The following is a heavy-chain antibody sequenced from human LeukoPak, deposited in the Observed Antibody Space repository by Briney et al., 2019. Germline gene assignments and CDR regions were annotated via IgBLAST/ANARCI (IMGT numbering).Heavy chain of an antibody. Sequence: PGGSLRLSCTASGFTFGDYAMSWVRQAPGKGLEWVGFIRSKAYGGTTEYAASVKGRFTISRDDSKSIAYLQMNSLKTEDPAVYFCLLYYGSESHPYGIDVLGKRNTVNVCS. CDR2: IRSKAYGGTT. V-gene: IGHV3-49*04. J-gene: IGHJ6*01. CDR1: GFTFGDYA. D-gene: IGHD3-10*01. CDR3: LLYYGSESHPYGIDV.